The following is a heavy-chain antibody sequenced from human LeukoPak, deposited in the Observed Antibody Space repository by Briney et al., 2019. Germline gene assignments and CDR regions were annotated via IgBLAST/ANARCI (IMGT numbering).Heavy chain of an antibody. J-gene: IGHJ4*02. Sequence: SETLSLTCTVSGYSISSGYYWGWIRQPPGKGLEWIGSIYYSGSTYYNPSLKSRVTISVDTSKNQFSLKLSSVTAADTAVYYCARGEGATIDYWGQGTLVTVSS. CDR3: ARGEGATIDY. D-gene: IGHD1-26*01. CDR2: IYYSGST. V-gene: IGHV4-38-2*02. CDR1: GYSISSGYY.